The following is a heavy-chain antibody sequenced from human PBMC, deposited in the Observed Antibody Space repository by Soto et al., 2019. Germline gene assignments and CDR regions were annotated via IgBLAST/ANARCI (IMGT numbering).Heavy chain of an antibody. CDR1: GYSFTSYW. D-gene: IGHD1-26*01. CDR3: ARRGIVGAIGYYYYSMDV. V-gene: IGHV5-51*01. Sequence: GESLKISCNGSGYSFTSYWIGWVRQMPGKGLEWMGIIYPGDSDTRYSPSFQGQVTISADKSISTAYLQWSSLKASDTAMYYCARRGIVGAIGYYYYSMDVWVQGTTVTVSS. J-gene: IGHJ6*02. CDR2: IYPGDSDT.